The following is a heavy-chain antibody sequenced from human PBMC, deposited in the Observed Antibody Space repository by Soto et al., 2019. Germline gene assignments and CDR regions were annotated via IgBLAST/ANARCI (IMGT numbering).Heavy chain of an antibody. D-gene: IGHD6-13*01. J-gene: IGHJ4*02. CDR1: GFTFSSYG. V-gene: IGHV3-33*01. CDR3: AREMSRSWWFDY. Sequence: QVQLVESGGGVVQPGRSLRLSCAASGFTFSSYGMHWVRQAPGKGLEWVAVIWDDGSNKYYADSVKGRFTISRDNSKNTLYLQMNSLRAEDTAVYYCAREMSRSWWFDYWGQGTLVTVSS. CDR2: IWDDGSNK.